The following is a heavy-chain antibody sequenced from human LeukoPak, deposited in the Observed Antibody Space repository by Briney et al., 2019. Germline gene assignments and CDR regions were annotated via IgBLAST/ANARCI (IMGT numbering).Heavy chain of an antibody. J-gene: IGHJ4*02. CDR1: GGTFSSYA. CDR2: IIPIFGTA. Sequence: SVKVPCKASGGTFSSYAISWVRQAPGQGLEWMGGIIPIFGTANYAQKFQGRVTITADESTSTAYMELSSLRSEDTAVYYCARGGYCSGGSCYDPSGYWGQGTLVTVSS. CDR3: ARGGYCSGGSCYDPSGY. V-gene: IGHV1-69*01. D-gene: IGHD2-15*01.